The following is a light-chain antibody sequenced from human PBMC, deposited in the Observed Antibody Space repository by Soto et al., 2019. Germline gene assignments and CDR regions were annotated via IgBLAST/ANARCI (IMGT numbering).Light chain of an antibody. Sequence: QSALTQPASVSGSPGQSITIPCTGTSSDVGGYNYVSWYQQHPGKAPKLMIYKVSNRPSGVSNRFSGSKSGNTASLTISGLQAEDEADYYCSSYTSSSTVVFGGGTKLTVL. V-gene: IGLV2-14*01. CDR3: SSYTSSSTVV. CDR2: KVS. J-gene: IGLJ2*01. CDR1: SSDVGGYNY.